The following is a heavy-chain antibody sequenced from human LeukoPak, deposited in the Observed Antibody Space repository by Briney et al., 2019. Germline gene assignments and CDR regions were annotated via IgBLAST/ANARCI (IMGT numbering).Heavy chain of an antibody. CDR3: ARHPGGSGSDYYYMDV. V-gene: IGHV4-39*01. CDR1: GGSISSSSYY. D-gene: IGHD3-10*01. Sequence: PSETLSLTCTVSGGSISSSSYYWGWIRQPPGKGLEWIGSIYYSGSTYYNPSLKSRVTISVDTSKNQFSLKLSSVTAADTAVYYCARHPGGSGSDYYYMDVWGKGTTVTVSS. J-gene: IGHJ6*03. CDR2: IYYSGST.